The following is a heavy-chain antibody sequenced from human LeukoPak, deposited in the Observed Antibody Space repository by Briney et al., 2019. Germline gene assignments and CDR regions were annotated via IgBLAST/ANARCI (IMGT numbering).Heavy chain of an antibody. J-gene: IGHJ5*02. CDR1: GGSISSGGYY. CDR2: IYYSGST. CDR3: ARTVLLWFGELLGGWFDP. D-gene: IGHD3-10*01. Sequence: SQTLSLTCTVSGGSISSGGYYWSWIRQHPGKGLEWIGYIYYSGSTYYNPSLKSRVTISVDTSKNQFSLKLSSVTAADTAVYYCARTVLLWFGELLGGWFDPWAQGTLVTVSS. V-gene: IGHV4-31*03.